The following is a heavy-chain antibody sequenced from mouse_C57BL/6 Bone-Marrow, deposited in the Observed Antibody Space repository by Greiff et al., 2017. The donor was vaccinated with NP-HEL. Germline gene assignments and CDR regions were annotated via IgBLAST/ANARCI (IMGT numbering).Heavy chain of an antibody. Sequence: EVQLVESEGGLVQPGSSMKLSCTASGFTFSDYYMAWVRQVPEKGLEWVANINYDGSSTYYLDSLKSRFIISRDNAKNILYLQMSSLKSEDTATYYCARGFKEAWFAYWGQGTLVTVSA. V-gene: IGHV5-16*01. CDR2: INYDGSST. CDR1: GFTFSDYY. CDR3: ARGFKEAWFAY. J-gene: IGHJ3*01.